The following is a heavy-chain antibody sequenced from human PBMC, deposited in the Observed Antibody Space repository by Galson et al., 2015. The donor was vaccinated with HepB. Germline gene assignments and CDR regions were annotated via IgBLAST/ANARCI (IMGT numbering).Heavy chain of an antibody. CDR1: GYTFTSYY. Sequence: SVKVSCKASGYTFTSYYMHWVRQAPGQGLEWMGIINPSGGSTSYAQKFQGRVTMTRDTSTSTVYMELSSLRSEDTAVYYCAIGYCSGGSCYRHTTNYFDYWGQGTLVTVSS. V-gene: IGHV1-46*03. D-gene: IGHD2-15*01. CDR2: INPSGGST. J-gene: IGHJ4*02. CDR3: AIGYCSGGSCYRHTTNYFDY.